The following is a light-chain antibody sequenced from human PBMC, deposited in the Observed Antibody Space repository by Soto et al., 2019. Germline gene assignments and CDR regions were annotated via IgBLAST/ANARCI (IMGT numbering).Light chain of an antibody. CDR3: LQYNDYWT. V-gene: IGKV1-5*01. Sequence: DIQMTQSPCTLSASVGDRFTITFRASQRVTTWLAWYQQRPGKAPKLLIHDASTFHSGVPSRFSGSGSGTEFTLTISSLQPDDFATYYCLQYNDYWTFGQGTKVDIK. CDR1: QRVTTW. J-gene: IGKJ1*01. CDR2: DAS.